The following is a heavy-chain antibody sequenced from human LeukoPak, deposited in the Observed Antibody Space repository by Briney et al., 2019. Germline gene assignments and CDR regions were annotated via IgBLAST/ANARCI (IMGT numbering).Heavy chain of an antibody. CDR3: ARDRNGPLC. Sequence: GGSLRLSCAAFGTIFNRYTMNWVRQAPGKGLEWVSSISAGGSSIYYSDSVRGRFTIARDDAKNSLYLQMNSLRAEDTAVYYCARDRNGPLCWGQGTLVTVSS. CDR1: GTIFNRYT. V-gene: IGHV3-21*01. CDR2: ISAGGSSI. J-gene: IGHJ4*02. D-gene: IGHD1-1*01.